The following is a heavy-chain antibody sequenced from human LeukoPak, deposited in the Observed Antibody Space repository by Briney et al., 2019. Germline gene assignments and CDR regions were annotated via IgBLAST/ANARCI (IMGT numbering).Heavy chain of an antibody. Sequence: ASVKVSCKASGYTFTSYDINWVRQATGRGLEWMGWMSPNSGNTGYAQNFQGRVTITRNTSISTAYMELSSLRSEDTAVYYCARMDGLCSGGSCPNWFDPWGQGTLVTVSS. V-gene: IGHV1-8*03. CDR1: GYTFTSYD. D-gene: IGHD2-15*01. J-gene: IGHJ5*02. CDR2: MSPNSGNT. CDR3: ARMDGLCSGGSCPNWFDP.